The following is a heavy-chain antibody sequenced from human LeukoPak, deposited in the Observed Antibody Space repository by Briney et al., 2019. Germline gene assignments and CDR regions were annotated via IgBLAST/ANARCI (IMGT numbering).Heavy chain of an antibody. J-gene: IGHJ6*02. Sequence: ASVKVSCKASGYTFTSYGISWVRQAPGQGLEWMGWISAYNGNTNYAQKFQGRVTITADESTSTAYMELSSLRSEDTAVYYCARCPSNLVGAPLYYGMDVWGQGTTVTVSS. CDR2: ISAYNGNT. CDR3: ARCPSNLVGAPLYYGMDV. CDR1: GYTFTSYG. D-gene: IGHD1-26*01. V-gene: IGHV1-18*01.